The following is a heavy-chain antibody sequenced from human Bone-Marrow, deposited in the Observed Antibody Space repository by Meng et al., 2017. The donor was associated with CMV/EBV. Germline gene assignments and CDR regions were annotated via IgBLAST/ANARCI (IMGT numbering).Heavy chain of an antibody. Sequence: GSLRLSCTVSGGSISSSSYYWGWIRQPPGKGLEWIGSIYYSGSTYYNPSLKSRVTISVDTSKNQFSLKLSSVTAADTAVYYCARGRYCGGDCLDYWGQGTRVTVSS. D-gene: IGHD2-21*01. V-gene: IGHV4-39*01. CDR3: ARGRYCGGDCLDY. J-gene: IGHJ4*02. CDR1: GGSISSSSYY. CDR2: IYYSGST.